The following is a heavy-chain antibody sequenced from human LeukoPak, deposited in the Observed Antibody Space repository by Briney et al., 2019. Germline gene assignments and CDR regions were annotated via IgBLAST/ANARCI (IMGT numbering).Heavy chain of an antibody. D-gene: IGHD2-8*01. CDR1: GYTFTGYY. CDR2: LNPNSGGT. CDR3: ARDIVLMVYLRGGFDY. V-gene: IGHV1-2*02. J-gene: IGHJ4*02. Sequence: ASVKVSCKASGYTFTGYYMHWVRQAPGQGLEWMGWLNPNSGGTNYAQKFQGRVTMTRDTSISTAYMELSRLRSDDTAVYYCARDIVLMVYLRGGFDYWGQGTLVTVSS.